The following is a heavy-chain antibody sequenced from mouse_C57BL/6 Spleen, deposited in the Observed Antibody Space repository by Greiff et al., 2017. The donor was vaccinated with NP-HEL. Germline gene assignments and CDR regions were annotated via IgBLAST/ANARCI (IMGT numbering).Heavy chain of an antibody. Sequence: EVQLQQSGPELVKPGASVKISCKASGYSFTDYNMNWVKQSNGKSLEWIGVINPNYGTTSYNQKFKGKATLTVDQSSSTAYMQLNSLTSEDSAVYYCARSEIYYEYDEGLRYFDYWGQGTTLTVSS. V-gene: IGHV1-39*01. J-gene: IGHJ2*01. CDR3: ARSEIYYEYDEGLRYFDY. CDR2: INPNYGTT. D-gene: IGHD2-4*01. CDR1: GYSFTDYN.